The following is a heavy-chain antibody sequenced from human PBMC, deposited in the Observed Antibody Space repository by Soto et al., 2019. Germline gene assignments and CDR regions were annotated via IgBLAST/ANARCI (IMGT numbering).Heavy chain of an antibody. CDR3: ARSLGSPLVKWRFDL. CDR2: VSGAGSI. CDR1: GFTFTNYV. V-gene: IGHV3-23*01. J-gene: IGHJ2*01. Sequence: QLLESGGGSVQPGGSLRLSCAASGFTFTNYVMSWVRQAPGRGLEWVSTVSGAGSIYYADSAKGRLTISRDNSRITLYLQMNTLRAEDTAVYYCARSLGSPLVKWRFDLWGRGTLVTVSS. D-gene: IGHD5-12*01.